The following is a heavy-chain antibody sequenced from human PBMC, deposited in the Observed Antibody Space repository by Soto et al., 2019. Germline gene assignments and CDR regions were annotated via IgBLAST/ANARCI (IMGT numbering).Heavy chain of an antibody. J-gene: IGHJ4*02. Sequence: EVQLVESGGGLVQPGGSLRLSCAASGFTFSNYWMSWVRQAPGKGLEWVANIKQDGSEKYYVDSVKGRFTISRDNAKNSLYLQMNILRAEDTAVYFCARESGFDWFFPPDYWGQGTLVTVSS. V-gene: IGHV3-7*01. CDR1: GFTFSNYW. CDR2: IKQDGSEK. D-gene: IGHD3-9*01. CDR3: ARESGFDWFFPPDY.